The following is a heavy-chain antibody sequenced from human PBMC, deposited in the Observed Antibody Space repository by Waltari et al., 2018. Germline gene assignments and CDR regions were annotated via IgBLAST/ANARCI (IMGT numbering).Heavy chain of an antibody. J-gene: IGHJ6*02. CDR1: GGSFSGYF. CDR3: ARVGDYHGSGRFGLDV. CDR2: INRDGTA. D-gene: IGHD3-10*01. Sequence: QAQLHQWGAGLLKPSETLSLTCAVSGGSFSGYFCSWVRQSPGKGLEWIGEINRDGTANYNPSLRSRVGMSVDTIKSQISLSLSPVTAADAAVYYCARVGDYHGSGRFGLDVWGRGTRVTVSS. V-gene: IGHV4-34*01.